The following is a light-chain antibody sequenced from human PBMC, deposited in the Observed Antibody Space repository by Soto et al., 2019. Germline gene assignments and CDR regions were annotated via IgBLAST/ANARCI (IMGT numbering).Light chain of an antibody. V-gene: IGKV3-20*01. CDR3: QQYGSSHFT. CDR2: GAS. CDR1: QNVSSSY. Sequence: EIVLTQSPGTLSLSPGERASLSCRASQNVSSSYLAWYQQKPGQAPRLLIYGASSRATGIPDRFSGSWSGTEFNLTISRLEPEDFAVDYGQQYGSSHFTFGPGTKVDIK. J-gene: IGKJ3*01.